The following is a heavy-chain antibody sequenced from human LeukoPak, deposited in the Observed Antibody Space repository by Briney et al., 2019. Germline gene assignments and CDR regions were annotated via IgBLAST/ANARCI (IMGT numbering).Heavy chain of an antibody. CDR2: ISSSESI. V-gene: IGHV3-48*03. CDR1: GFTFSTYE. CDR3: AREGYGGTSDAFDI. D-gene: IGHD4-23*01. Sequence: PGGSLRLSCATSGFTFSTYEMDWVRQAPGKGLEWVSYISSSESIYYTGSVKGRFTISRDNAKNSLYLQMNSLRAEDTAIYYCAREGYGGTSDAFDIWGQGTMVTVSS. J-gene: IGHJ3*02.